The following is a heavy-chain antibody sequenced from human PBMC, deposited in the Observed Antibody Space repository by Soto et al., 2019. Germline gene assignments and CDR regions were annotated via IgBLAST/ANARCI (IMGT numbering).Heavy chain of an antibody. Sequence: GSLRLSCAASGFTFSNAWMSWVRQAPGKGLEWVGRIKSKTDGGTTDYAAPVKGRFTIPRDDSKNTLYLQMNSLKTEDTAVYYCTTDSGYDLMDYYGMDVWGQGTTVTVSS. J-gene: IGHJ6*02. D-gene: IGHD5-12*01. CDR3: TTDSGYDLMDYYGMDV. CDR1: GFTFSNAW. V-gene: IGHV3-15*01. CDR2: IKSKTDGGTT.